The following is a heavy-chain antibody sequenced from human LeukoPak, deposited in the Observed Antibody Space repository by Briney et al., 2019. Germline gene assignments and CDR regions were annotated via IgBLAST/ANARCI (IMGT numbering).Heavy chain of an antibody. CDR2: ISSSSTYI. V-gene: IGHV3-21*06. CDR1: GFTFSPYT. J-gene: IGHJ4*02. D-gene: IGHD3-22*01. Sequence: GGSLRLSCIASGFTFSPYTMNWVRQAPGKGLEWVASISSSSTYIYYAHSVKGRFTISRDNAKSSLFLQMNSLRAEDTAVYYWAPDLSTYHDDSGEDYWGQGTLVTVSS. CDR3: APDLSTYHDDSGEDY.